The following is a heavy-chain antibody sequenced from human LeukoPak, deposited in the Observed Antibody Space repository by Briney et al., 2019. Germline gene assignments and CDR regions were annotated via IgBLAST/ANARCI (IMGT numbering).Heavy chain of an antibody. J-gene: IGHJ4*02. CDR1: GDTFINYY. CDR2: INPSGGSV. V-gene: IGHV1-46*01. CDR3: ATDDILTGSSEFDY. Sequence: ASVKVSCKASGDTFINYYMHRVRQAPGQELEWMGIINPSGGSVSYAQKFQGRVTMTRDTSTSTVYMDLSSLRSEDTAVYYCATDDILTGSSEFDYWGQGTLVTVSS. D-gene: IGHD3-9*01.